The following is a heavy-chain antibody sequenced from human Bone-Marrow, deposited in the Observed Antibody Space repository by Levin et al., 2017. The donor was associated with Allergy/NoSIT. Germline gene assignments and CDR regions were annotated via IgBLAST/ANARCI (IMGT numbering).Heavy chain of an antibody. CDR1: GVSLTGYD. J-gene: IGHJ4*02. Sequence: GGSLRLSCVGSGVSLTGYDINWVRQAPGKGLEWISYIRGSGDNIHFADSVKGRFTISRDNARRSLILQMNSLRAEDTAVYFCVREPLYAASSGVFDSWGQGAHVTVSS. CDR2: IRGSGDNI. V-gene: IGHV3-48*03. D-gene: IGHD2-15*01. CDR3: VREPLYAASSGVFDS.